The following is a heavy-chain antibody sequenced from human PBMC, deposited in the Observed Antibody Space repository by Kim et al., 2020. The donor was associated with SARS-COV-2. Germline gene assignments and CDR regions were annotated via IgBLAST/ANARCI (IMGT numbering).Heavy chain of an antibody. CDR2: ISSSSSYI. CDR3: ARDLRGGKASRALDP. CDR1: GFTFSSYS. Sequence: GGSLRLSCAASGFTFSSYSMNWVRQAPGKGLEWVSSISSSSSYIYYADSVKGRFTISRDNAKNSLYLQMNSLRAEDTAVYYCARDLRGGKASRALDPWGQGTLVTVSS. V-gene: IGHV3-21*01. D-gene: IGHD2-15*01. J-gene: IGHJ5*02.